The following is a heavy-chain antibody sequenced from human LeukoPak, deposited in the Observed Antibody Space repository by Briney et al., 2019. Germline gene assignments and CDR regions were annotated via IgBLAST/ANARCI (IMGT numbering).Heavy chain of an antibody. CDR1: GFNFSIYS. J-gene: IGHJ6*02. V-gene: IGHV3-48*01. CDR2: ITRSSTTI. Sequence: GGSLRLSCAASGFNFSIYSMNWVRQAPGKGLEWVSYITRSSTTIYYADSVKGRFTISRDNAKNSLYLQMNSLRAEDTAMYYCARKNGLDVWGQGTTVTVSS. CDR3: ARKNGLDV.